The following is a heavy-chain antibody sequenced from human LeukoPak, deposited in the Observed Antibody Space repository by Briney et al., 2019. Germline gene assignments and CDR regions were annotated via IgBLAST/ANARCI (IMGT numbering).Heavy chain of an antibody. CDR1: GFTFSDYY. CDR2: ISSSSSYT. V-gene: IGHV3-11*06. Sequence: GGSLRLSCAASGFTFSDYYMSWIRQAPGKGLEWVSYISSSSSYTNYADSVKGRFTISRDNAKNSLYLQMNSLRAEDTAVYYCARMLLRDCGDYYFDYWGQGTLVTVSS. CDR3: ARMLLRDCGDYYFDY. J-gene: IGHJ4*02. D-gene: IGHD4-17*01.